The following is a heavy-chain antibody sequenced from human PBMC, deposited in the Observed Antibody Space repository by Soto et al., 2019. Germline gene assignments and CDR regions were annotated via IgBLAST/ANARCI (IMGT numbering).Heavy chain of an antibody. CDR1: GGTSVSLY. Sequence: PXXTQCLPFTVVGGTSVSLYWRWILQPPGKGLEWIGYIYYSGSTNYNPSLKSRVTISVDTSKNQFSLKLSSVTAADTAVYYCARHEVYGGYFDYWGQGTLVTVPS. D-gene: IGHD1-20*01. CDR3: ARHEVYGGYFDY. J-gene: IGHJ4*02. CDR2: IYYSGST. V-gene: IGHV4-59*08.